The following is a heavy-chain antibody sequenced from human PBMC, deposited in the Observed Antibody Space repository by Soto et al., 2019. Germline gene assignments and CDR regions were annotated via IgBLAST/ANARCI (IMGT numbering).Heavy chain of an antibody. D-gene: IGHD1-26*01. Sequence: EVQLVESGGGLVQPGGSLRLSCAASGFSFNTYEMNWGRQAPGKGLEWVSYISASGSTFYYADSVEGRFTVHRDNGKNSLYRQMNSLRAEDTAVYYCAYGGSCDYWGQGTQVTVSS. CDR2: ISASGSTF. J-gene: IGHJ4*02. CDR3: AYGGSCDY. CDR1: GFSFNTYE. V-gene: IGHV3-48*03.